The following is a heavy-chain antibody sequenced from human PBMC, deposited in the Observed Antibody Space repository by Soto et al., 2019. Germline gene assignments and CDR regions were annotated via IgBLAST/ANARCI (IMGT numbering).Heavy chain of an antibody. D-gene: IGHD6-6*01. CDR2: IYYSGST. Sequence: QVQLQESGPGLVKPSQTLSLTCTVSGGSISSGDYYWSWIRQPPGKGLEWIGYIYYSGSTYYNPSLKSRVTVSVDPSKNQFSLKLSAVTSACTAVYYWARARIAARPGFDYWGQGTLGTVSS. V-gene: IGHV4-30-4*01. J-gene: IGHJ4*02. CDR3: ARARIAARPGFDY. CDR1: GGSISSGDYY.